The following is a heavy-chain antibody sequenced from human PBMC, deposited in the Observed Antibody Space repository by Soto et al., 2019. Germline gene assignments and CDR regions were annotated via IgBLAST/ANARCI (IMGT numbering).Heavy chain of an antibody. CDR2: INPSGGST. J-gene: IGHJ6*02. Sequence: GASVKVSCKASGYTFTSYYMHWVRQAPGQGLEWMGIINPSGGSTSYAQKFQGRVTMTRDTSTSTVYMKLSSLRSEDTAVYYCARVKTIFGVVIFSGMDVWGQGTTVTASS. V-gene: IGHV1-46*01. CDR3: ARVKTIFGVVIFSGMDV. D-gene: IGHD3-3*01. CDR1: GYTFTSYY.